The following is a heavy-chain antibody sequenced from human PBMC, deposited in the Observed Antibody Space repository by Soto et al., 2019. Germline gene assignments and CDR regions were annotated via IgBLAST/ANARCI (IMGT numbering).Heavy chain of an antibody. CDR3: ARSVGSSSWYGGDYGMDV. CDR1: GFTFSSYG. D-gene: IGHD6-13*01. V-gene: IGHV3-30*03. J-gene: IGHJ6*02. CDR2: ISYDGSNK. Sequence: GGSLRLSCAASGFTFSSYGMHWVRQAPGKGLEWVAVISYDGSNKYYADSVKGRFTISRDNSKKTLYLQMNSQRHEDPGVNCLARSVGSSSWYGGDYGMDVWDQGTTVTVSS.